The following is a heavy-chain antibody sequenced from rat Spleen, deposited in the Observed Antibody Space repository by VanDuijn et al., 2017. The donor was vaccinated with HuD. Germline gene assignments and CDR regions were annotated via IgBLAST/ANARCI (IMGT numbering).Heavy chain of an antibody. V-gene: IGHV5S23*01. J-gene: IGHJ4*01. CDR3: ARHGMDA. CDR2: ISPSGGST. Sequence: EVQLVESGGGLVQPGRSLKLSCAASGFTFSDYNMAWVRQAPKKGLEWVASISPSGGSTYYRDSVKGRFTISRDNAKSTLYLQMDSLRSEDTATYYCARHGMDAWGQGASVTVSS. CDR1: GFTFSDYN.